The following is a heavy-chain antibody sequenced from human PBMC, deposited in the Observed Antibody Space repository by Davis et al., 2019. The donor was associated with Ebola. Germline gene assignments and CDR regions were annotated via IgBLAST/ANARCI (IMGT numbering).Heavy chain of an antibody. D-gene: IGHD3-3*01. Sequence: MPSETLSLTCTVSGGSISSSSYYWGWIRQHPGKGLEWIGYIYYSGSTYYNPSLKSRVTISVDTSKNQFSLKLSSVTAADTAVYYCARVRTIFGVVKGPWFDPWGQGTLVTVSS. J-gene: IGHJ5*02. CDR3: ARVRTIFGVVKGPWFDP. V-gene: IGHV4-39*07. CDR1: GGSISSSSYY. CDR2: IYYSGST.